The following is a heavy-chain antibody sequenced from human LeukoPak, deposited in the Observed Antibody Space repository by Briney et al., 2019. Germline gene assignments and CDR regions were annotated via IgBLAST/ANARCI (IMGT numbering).Heavy chain of an antibody. CDR1: GFTFSSYE. CDR3: ARVHYNTAMVDIDY. Sequence: PGGSLRLSCAASGFTFSSYEMHWVRQAPGKGLEWISYISSSASTIYYADSVKGRLTISRDNGKNSLYLQMNSLRAEDTAVYYCARVHYNTAMVDIDYWGQGTLVTVSS. D-gene: IGHD5-18*01. J-gene: IGHJ4*02. CDR2: ISSSASTI. V-gene: IGHV3-48*03.